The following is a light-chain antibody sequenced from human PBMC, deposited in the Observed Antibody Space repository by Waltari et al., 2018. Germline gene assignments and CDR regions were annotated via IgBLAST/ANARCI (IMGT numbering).Light chain of an antibody. CDR3: QQYSDWYT. CDR2: DAS. Sequence: EIVLTQSPGTLSLSPGERATLYCRASQSARGNLAWYQHKPGQAPRLLIYDASTRATGIPDRFSGSGSGTEFTLTISSLHSEDFAVYYCQQYSDWYTFGQGTKLEIK. V-gene: IGKV3-15*01. CDR1: QSARGN. J-gene: IGKJ2*01.